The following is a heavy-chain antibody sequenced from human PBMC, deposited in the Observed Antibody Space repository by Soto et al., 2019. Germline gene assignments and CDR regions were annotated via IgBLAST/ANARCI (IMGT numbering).Heavy chain of an antibody. CDR2: IYYSGST. CDR1: GGSISSGDYY. D-gene: IGHD3-22*01. V-gene: IGHV4-30-4*01. J-gene: IGHJ4*02. Sequence: PSETLSLTCTVSGGSISSGDYYWSWIRQPPGKGLEWIGYIYYSGSTYYNPSLKSRVTISVDTSKNQFSLKLSSVTAADTAVYSCASYDSSGYYPFDYWGQGTLVTVSS. CDR3: ASYDSSGYYPFDY.